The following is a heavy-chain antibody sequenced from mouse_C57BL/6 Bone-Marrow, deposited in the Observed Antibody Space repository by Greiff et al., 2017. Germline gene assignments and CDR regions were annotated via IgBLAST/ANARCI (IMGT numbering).Heavy chain of an antibody. J-gene: IGHJ4*01. CDR3: ARHRGYGYDEYYAMDY. CDR1: GFSLTSYG. CDR2: IWSDGST. V-gene: IGHV2-6-1*01. Sequence: QVQLKESGPGLVAPSQSLSITCTVSGFSLTSYGVHWVRQPPGKGLEWLVVIWSDGSTTYNSALKSRLSISKDNSKSHVFLKMNSLQTDDTAMYYCARHRGYGYDEYYAMDYWGQGTSVTVSS. D-gene: IGHD2-2*01.